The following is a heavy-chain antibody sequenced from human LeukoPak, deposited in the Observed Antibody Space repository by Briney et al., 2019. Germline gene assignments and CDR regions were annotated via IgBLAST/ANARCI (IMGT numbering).Heavy chain of an antibody. Sequence: PSETLSLTCTVSGGSISHYYWSWIRQSPGKGLEWIGYIYYSGTTNYNPSLKSRGTISVDTSRNQFSLQLRSVTAADTAVYYCAREDPQTTVPEGMDVWGQGTTVIVSS. D-gene: IGHD4-17*01. V-gene: IGHV4-59*01. CDR3: AREDPQTTVPEGMDV. J-gene: IGHJ6*02. CDR2: IYYSGTT. CDR1: GGSISHYY.